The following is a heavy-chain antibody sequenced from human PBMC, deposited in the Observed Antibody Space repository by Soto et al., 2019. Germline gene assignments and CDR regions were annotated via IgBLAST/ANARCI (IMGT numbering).Heavy chain of an antibody. CDR3: ARCIAAAGTLVDY. CDR1: GGSISSYY. CDR2: IYYSGST. Sequence: SETLSLTCTVSGGSISSYYWCWIRQPPGKGLEWIGYIYYSGSTNYNPSLKSRVTISVDTSKNQFSLKLSSVTAADTAVYYCARCIAAAGTLVDYWGQGTLVTVSS. V-gene: IGHV4-59*01. J-gene: IGHJ4*02. D-gene: IGHD6-13*01.